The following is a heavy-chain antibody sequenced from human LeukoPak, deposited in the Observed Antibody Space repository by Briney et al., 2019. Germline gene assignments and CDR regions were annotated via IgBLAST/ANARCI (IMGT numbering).Heavy chain of an antibody. Sequence: ASVKVSCKASGYTFTSYYMHWVRQAPGQGLEWMGIINPSGGSTSYAQKFQGRVTMTRDMSTSTVYMELSSLRSEDTAVYYCARGILYGSGRNYYYYMDVWGKGTTVIVSS. CDR1: GYTFTSYY. CDR3: ARGILYGSGRNYYYYMDV. CDR2: INPSGGST. D-gene: IGHD3-10*01. V-gene: IGHV1-46*01. J-gene: IGHJ6*03.